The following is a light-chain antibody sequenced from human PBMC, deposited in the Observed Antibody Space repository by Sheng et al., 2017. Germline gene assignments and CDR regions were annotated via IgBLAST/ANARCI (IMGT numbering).Light chain of an antibody. J-gene: IGLJ1*01. V-gene: IGLV2-14*03. CDR1: SDDIGPFDY. Sequence: QSALTQPASVSGSPGQSITISCTGTSDDIGPFDYVSWYRQYPGKAPTLILYDVENRPSGISSRFSGSKSGDTASLTISWLQAEDEADYYCTSYSSSSAHGYVFGAGTKVTVL. CDR2: DVE. CDR3: TSYSSSSAHGYV.